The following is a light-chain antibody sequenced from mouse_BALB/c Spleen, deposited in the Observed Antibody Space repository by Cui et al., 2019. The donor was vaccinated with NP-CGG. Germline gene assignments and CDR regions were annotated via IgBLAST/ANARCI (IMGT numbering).Light chain of an antibody. CDR1: TGAVTTSNY. J-gene: IGLJ1*01. Sequence: AVVTPESSLPPSPGETVTLTCRSSTGAVTTSNYANWVQEKPDHLFTGLIGGTKNRAPGVPARFSGSLIGDKAALTITGAQTEDEAIYFCALWYSNHWVFGGGTKLTVL. CDR3: ALWYSNHWV. V-gene: IGLV1*01. CDR2: GTK.